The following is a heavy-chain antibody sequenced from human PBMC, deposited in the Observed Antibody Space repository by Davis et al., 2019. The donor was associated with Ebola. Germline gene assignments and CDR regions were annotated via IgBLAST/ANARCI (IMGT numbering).Heavy chain of an antibody. V-gene: IGHV1-69*04. CDR3: ARSSRVFGVVMFYGMDV. D-gene: IGHD3-3*01. J-gene: IGHJ6*02. CDR2: IIPILGIA. Sequence: SVKVSCKASGGTFSSYAISWVRQAPGQGLEWMGRIIPILGIANYAQKFQGRVTITADKSTSTAYMELSSLRSEDTAVYYCARSSRVFGVVMFYGMDVWGQGTTVTVSS. CDR1: GGTFSSYA.